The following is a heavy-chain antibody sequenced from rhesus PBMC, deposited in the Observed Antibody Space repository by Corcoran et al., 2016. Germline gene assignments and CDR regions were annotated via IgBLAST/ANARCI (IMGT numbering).Heavy chain of an antibody. CDR3: ASQIDY. CDR1: GGSISSSNW. V-gene: IGHV4-93*02. CDR2: ISVGGGST. J-gene: IGHJ4*01. Sequence: QVQLQESGPAVVKPSETLSLTCAVSGGSISSSNWWSWIRQSPGRGLEWMGGISVGGGSTESHPSRKSRLPISIDTSKNQFSLKLSSVTAADTAVYYCASQIDYWGQGVLVTVSS.